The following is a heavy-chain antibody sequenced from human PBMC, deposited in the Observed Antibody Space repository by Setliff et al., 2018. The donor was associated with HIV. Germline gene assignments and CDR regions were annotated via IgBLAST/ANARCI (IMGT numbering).Heavy chain of an antibody. Sequence: SETLSLTCTVSGDSISSGSYYWSWIRQPAGKGLEWIGRIYTTGTTDYNPSLKTRVSMSIDTSKNQFSLKLSSVTAADTAVYYCARDLPTLLSSSWAYWGQGTLVTVSS. CDR1: GDSISSGSYY. V-gene: IGHV4-61*02. J-gene: IGHJ4*02. D-gene: IGHD6-13*01. CDR2: IYTTGTT. CDR3: ARDLPTLLSSSWAY.